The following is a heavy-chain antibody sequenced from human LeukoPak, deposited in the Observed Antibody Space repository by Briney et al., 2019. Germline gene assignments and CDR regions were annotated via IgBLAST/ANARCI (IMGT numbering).Heavy chain of an antibody. V-gene: IGHV3-23*01. J-gene: IGHJ4*02. CDR3: AKSSVRGVDSFDY. CDR2: ISGTGVNT. D-gene: IGHD3-10*01. Sequence: GGSLRLSCAASGFTFSNFAMSWVRQAPGKGLEWVSSISGTGVNTHCADSARDRFTISRDYSKNTLYLGMSSLRAEDTAVYYCAKSSVRGVDSFDYWGQGTLVTVSS. CDR1: GFTFSNFA.